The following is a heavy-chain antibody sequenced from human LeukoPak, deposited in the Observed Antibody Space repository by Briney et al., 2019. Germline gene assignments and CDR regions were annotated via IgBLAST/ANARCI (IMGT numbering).Heavy chain of an antibody. CDR1: GGSISSYY. V-gene: IGHV4-59*01. Sequence: SETLSLTCTVSGGSISSYYWSWIRQPPGKGLEWIGYIYYSGSTNYNPSLKSRVTISVDTSKNQFSLKLSSVTAADTAVYYCARVSLGCSLAYFDYWGQGTRVTVSS. CDR2: IYYSGST. J-gene: IGHJ4*02. CDR3: ARVSLGCSLAYFDY. D-gene: IGHD2-15*01.